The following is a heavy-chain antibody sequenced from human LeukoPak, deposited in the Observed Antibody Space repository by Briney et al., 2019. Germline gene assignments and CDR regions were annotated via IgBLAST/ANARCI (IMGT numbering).Heavy chain of an antibody. D-gene: IGHD3-3*01. CDR1: GGSISSHY. CDR2: IYYSGST. CDR3: AREVYDFWSGTSTNYCYMDV. Sequence: SETLSLTCTVSGGSISSHYWSWIRQPPGKGLEWIGYIYYSGSTKYNPSLKSRVTISVDTSKNQFSLKLSSVTAADTAVYYCAREVYDFWSGTSTNYCYMDVWGKGTTVTVSS. J-gene: IGHJ6*03. V-gene: IGHV4-59*11.